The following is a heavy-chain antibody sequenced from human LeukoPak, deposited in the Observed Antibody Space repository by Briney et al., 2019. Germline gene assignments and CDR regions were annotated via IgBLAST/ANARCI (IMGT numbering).Heavy chain of an antibody. CDR3: ALVRGSRNGPLDP. Sequence: GRSLRLSCAASGYTFSNYGMHWVLQAPGKGLEWVAIIWYDGNNKYYADSVKGRFTISRDNSKNTLYLQMNSLRAEDTAMYYCALVRGSRNGPLDPWGQGTLVIVST. J-gene: IGHJ5*02. V-gene: IGHV3-33*01. CDR1: GYTFSNYG. CDR2: IWYDGNNK. D-gene: IGHD3-10*01.